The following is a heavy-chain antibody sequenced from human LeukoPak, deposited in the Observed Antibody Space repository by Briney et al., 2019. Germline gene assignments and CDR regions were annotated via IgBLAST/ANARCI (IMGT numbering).Heavy chain of an antibody. D-gene: IGHD3-16*01. CDR1: GGSISSSSYY. V-gene: IGHV4-39*07. J-gene: IGHJ4*02. CDR3: ARGAYYDYVWGSLFFDY. CDR2: IYYSGST. Sequence: SETLSLTCTVSGGSISSSSYYWGWIRQPPGKGLEWIGSIYYSGSTYYNPSLKSRVTISVDTSKNQFSLKLSSVTAADTAVHYCARGAYYDYVWGSLFFDYWGQGTLVTVSS.